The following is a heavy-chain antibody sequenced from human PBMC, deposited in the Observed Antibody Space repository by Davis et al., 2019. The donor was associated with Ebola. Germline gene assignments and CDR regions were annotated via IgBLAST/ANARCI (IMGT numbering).Heavy chain of an antibody. Sequence: SVKVSCKASGGTFSSYAISWVRQAPGQGLEWMGGIIPIFGTANYAQKFQGRVTITADESTSTAYMELSSLRSEDTAVYYCARVSVVPAAMGWFDPWGQGTLVTVSS. CDR3: ARVSVVPAAMGWFDP. CDR2: IIPIFGTA. J-gene: IGHJ5*02. V-gene: IGHV1-69*13. D-gene: IGHD2-2*01. CDR1: GGTFSSYA.